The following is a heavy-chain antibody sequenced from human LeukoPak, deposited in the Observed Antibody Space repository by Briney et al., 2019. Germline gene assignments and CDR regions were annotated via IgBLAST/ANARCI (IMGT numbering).Heavy chain of an antibody. CDR2: IIPIFGTA. V-gene: IGHV1-69*05. CDR3: ARDVPYGGPIDY. CDR1: GGTFSSYA. Sequence: EASVKVSCKASGGTFSSYAISWVRRAPGQGLEWMGRIIPIFGTANYAQKFQGRVTITTDESTSTAYMELSSLRSEDTAVYYCARDVPYGGPIDYWGQGTLVTVSS. D-gene: IGHD4/OR15-4a*01. J-gene: IGHJ4*02.